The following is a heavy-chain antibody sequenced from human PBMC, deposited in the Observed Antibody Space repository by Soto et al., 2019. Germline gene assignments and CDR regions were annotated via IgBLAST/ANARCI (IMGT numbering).Heavy chain of an antibody. CDR2: IYYSGST. J-gene: IGHJ6*03. CDR1: GGSISNYY. V-gene: IGHV4-59*08. D-gene: IGHD4-4*01. CDR3: ARHALQTYYYYMDV. Sequence: QVQLQESGPGLVKPSETLSLTCTVSGGSISNYYWSWIRQPPGKGLEWIEYIYYSGSTNYNPSLKSRDTISVDTSKNPFSLRLSSVNAADTAVYYCARHALQTYYYYMDVWGKGTTVTVSS.